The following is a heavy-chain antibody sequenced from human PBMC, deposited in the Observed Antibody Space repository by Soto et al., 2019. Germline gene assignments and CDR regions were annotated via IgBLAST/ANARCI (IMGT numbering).Heavy chain of an antibody. CDR3: ARGGF. V-gene: IGHV3-7*01. CDR2: INPDGSVQ. J-gene: IGHJ4*02. Sequence: VQLVESGGGLVQPGGSLRLSCATSGFIFSSSWMSWVRQAPGKGLEWVATINPDGSVQSYVDSVKGRFTLSRDNAENSLYLQTSSLRGDDTAVYYCARGGFWGQGSLVAVSA. CDR1: GFIFSSSW. D-gene: IGHD3-16*01.